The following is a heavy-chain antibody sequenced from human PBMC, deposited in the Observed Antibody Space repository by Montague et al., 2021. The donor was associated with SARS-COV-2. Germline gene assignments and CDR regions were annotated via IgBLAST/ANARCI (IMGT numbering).Heavy chain of an antibody. J-gene: IGHJ4*02. V-gene: IGHV4-59*01. CDR2: IYHTGDT. CDR1: GGSISSYY. CDR3: ARFWSGYIDK. Sequence: SETLSLTCTFYGGSISSYYWSWIRLSPGKPLEWLGYIYHTGDTTYNPSLKSRVTISVDTSRHQFSLRLTSVTAADTAVYCCARFWSGYIDKWSQGTLVTVSS. D-gene: IGHD3-3*01.